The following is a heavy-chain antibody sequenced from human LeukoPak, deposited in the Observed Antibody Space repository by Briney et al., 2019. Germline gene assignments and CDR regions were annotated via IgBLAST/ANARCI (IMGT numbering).Heavy chain of an antibody. J-gene: IGHJ4*02. V-gene: IGHV3-66*01. CDR3: ARVSSGGGESTYFDY. CDR1: GFTVSSNY. CDR2: IYGGGST. D-gene: IGHD3-16*01. Sequence: GGSLRLSCAASGFTVSSNYMSWVRQAPGKGLEWVSVIYGGGSTYYADSVKGRFAISRDNSKNTLFLHMNSLRAEDTAVYYCARVSSGGGESTYFDYWGRGTLATVSS.